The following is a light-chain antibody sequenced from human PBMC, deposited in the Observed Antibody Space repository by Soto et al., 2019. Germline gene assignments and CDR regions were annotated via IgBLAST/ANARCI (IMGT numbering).Light chain of an antibody. CDR1: QSVVSDY. V-gene: IGKV3-20*01. CDR2: GAS. Sequence: EIVLTQSPGTLSLSPGERATLSCKGSQSVVSDYLAWYQQKAGQAPRLLIYGASTRATGIPHRFSGSGSGTDFTLTISRLEPEDFAVYYCHQYGDSPTFGQGTKVDIK. CDR3: HQYGDSPT. J-gene: IGKJ1*01.